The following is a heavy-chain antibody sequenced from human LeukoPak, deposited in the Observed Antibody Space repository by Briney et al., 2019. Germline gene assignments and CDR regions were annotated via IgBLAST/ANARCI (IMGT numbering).Heavy chain of an antibody. CDR2: IYHSGST. J-gene: IGHJ3*02. V-gene: IGHV4-30-2*01. D-gene: IGHD6-13*01. CDR3: ARRGSWHFDI. CDR1: GGSISSGGYS. Sequence: SETLSLTCAVSGGSISSGGYSWSWIRQPPGKGLEWIGYIYHSGSTYYNPSLKSRVTISVDTSKNQFSLKLSSVTAADTAMYYCARRGSWHFDIWGQGTMVTVSS.